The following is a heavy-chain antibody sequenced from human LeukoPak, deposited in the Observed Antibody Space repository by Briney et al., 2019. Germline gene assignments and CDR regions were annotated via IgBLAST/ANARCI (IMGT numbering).Heavy chain of an antibody. CDR2: IVGGAGYT. Sequence: PGGSLRLPCAASGFTASTYGVSWVRQAPGKGLQWVSAIVGGAGYTFYADSVKGRFTISRDNSWNSLYLQMNSLRDDDTAVYYCAKGSRTGQFPMDVWGQGTTVTVSS. V-gene: IGHV3-23*01. CDR1: GFTASTYG. D-gene: IGHD1-1*01. J-gene: IGHJ6*02. CDR3: AKGSRTGQFPMDV.